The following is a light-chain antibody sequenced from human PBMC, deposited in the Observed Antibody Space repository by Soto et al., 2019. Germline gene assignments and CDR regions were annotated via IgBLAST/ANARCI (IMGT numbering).Light chain of an antibody. Sequence: ALRMTQSPSSLSATTGDRVTITCRASQGISSSLAWYQQKPGKAPKLLIYAASTLQSGVPSRFSGSGSGTDFTLTISCLQSEDFATYYCQQYYSYPPTFGQGTRWIS. CDR1: QGISSS. J-gene: IGKJ1*01. CDR3: QQYYSYPPT. CDR2: AAS. V-gene: IGKV1-8*01.